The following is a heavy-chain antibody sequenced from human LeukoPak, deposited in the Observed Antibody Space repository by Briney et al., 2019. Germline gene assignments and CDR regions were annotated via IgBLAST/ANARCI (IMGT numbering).Heavy chain of an antibody. CDR1: GGSTSSSSYY. V-gene: IGHV4-39*01. CDR2: NYQSRST. D-gene: IGHD2-8*01. J-gene: IGHJ4*02. CDR3: TRHQWWLAPRNFVY. Sequence: SETLSLTCTVPGGSTSSSSYYWGWIRQPPGQGLEWIGRNYQSRSTYYNPSLKRRVTISVDTSKNQFSLNLSSVTAADRAVYYCTRHQWWLAPRNFVYWGQGTLVTDSS.